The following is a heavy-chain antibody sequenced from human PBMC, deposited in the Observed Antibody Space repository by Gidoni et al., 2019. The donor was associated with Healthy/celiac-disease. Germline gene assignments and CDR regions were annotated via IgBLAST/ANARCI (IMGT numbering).Heavy chain of an antibody. CDR1: GFTFSSYA. CDR3: AKAPMVRGFFDY. Sequence: EVQLLESGGGVVQPGGSLRLSCPASGFTFSSYAMSWVRQAPGKGLEWVSAISGSGGSTYYADSVKGRFTISRDNSKNTLYLQMNSLRAEDTAVYYCAKAPMVRGFFDYWGQGTLVTVSS. D-gene: IGHD3-10*01. CDR2: ISGSGGST. J-gene: IGHJ4*02. V-gene: IGHV3-23*01.